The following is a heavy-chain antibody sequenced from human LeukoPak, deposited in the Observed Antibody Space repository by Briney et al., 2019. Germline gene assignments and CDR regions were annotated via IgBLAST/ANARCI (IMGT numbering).Heavy chain of an antibody. D-gene: IGHD3-10*01. J-gene: IGHJ3*02. Sequence: SETLSLTCTVSGGSISSSSYYWGWIRQPPGKGLEWIGSICYSGSTYYNPSLKSRVTISVDTSKNQFSLKVSSVTAADTAVYYCARRELLTTPDAFDIWGQGTMVSVSS. CDR1: GGSISSSSYY. V-gene: IGHV4-39*01. CDR3: ARRELLTTPDAFDI. CDR2: ICYSGST.